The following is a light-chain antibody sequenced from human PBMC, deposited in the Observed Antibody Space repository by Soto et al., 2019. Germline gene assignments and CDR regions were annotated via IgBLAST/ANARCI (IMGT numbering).Light chain of an antibody. V-gene: IGLV4-69*01. CDR2: LNSDGSH. Sequence: QPVLTQSPSASASLGASVKLTCTLSSGHSNYAIAWHQQQPEKGPRYLMKLNSDGSHRKGDGIPDRFSGSSSGAERYLTISSLQSEDEADYYCQTWNTGIRVFGGGTQLTVL. CDR3: QTWNTGIRV. CDR1: SGHSNYA. J-gene: IGLJ3*02.